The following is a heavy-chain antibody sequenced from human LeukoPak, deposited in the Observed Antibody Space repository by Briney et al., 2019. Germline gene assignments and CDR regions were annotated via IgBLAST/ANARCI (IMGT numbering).Heavy chain of an antibody. CDR1: GGSFSGYY. Sequence: SETLSLTCAVYGGSFSGYYWSWIRQPPGKGLEWIGCIYSSGSTNYNPSLKSRVTISVDTSKNQFSLRLSSVTTADTAVYYCARIIAVTGTFYFDYWGQGTLVTVSS. CDR3: ARIIAVTGTFYFDY. CDR2: IYSSGST. D-gene: IGHD6-19*01. J-gene: IGHJ4*02. V-gene: IGHV4-59*08.